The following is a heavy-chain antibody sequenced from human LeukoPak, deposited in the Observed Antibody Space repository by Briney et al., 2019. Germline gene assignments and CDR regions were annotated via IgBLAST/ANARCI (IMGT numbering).Heavy chain of an antibody. V-gene: IGHV4-34*01. CDR2: INHSGST. D-gene: IGHD3-22*01. J-gene: IGHJ4*02. Sequence: PSETLSLTCAVYGGSFSGYYWSWIRQPPGKGLEWIGEINHSGSTNYNPSLKSRVTISVDTSKNQFSLKLSSVTAADTAVYYCARGRATRNYYDSSGYYGDFDYWGLGTLVTVSS. CDR3: ARGRATRNYYDSSGYYGDFDY. CDR1: GGSFSGYY.